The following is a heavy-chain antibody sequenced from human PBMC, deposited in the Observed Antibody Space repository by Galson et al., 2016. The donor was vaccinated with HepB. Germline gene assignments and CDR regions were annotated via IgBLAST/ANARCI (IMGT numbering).Heavy chain of an antibody. CDR1: GFTFRNYA. D-gene: IGHD6-19*01. V-gene: IGHV3-23*01. Sequence: SLRLSCAASGFTFRNYALSWVRRAPGKGLEWVSHIDGPTPNTHYADSVRGRFSIYRDNSRDTLYLQMDSLTAEDSATYYCTTWLSHHFDYWGQGTLLTVSS. J-gene: IGHJ4*02. CDR2: IDGPTPNT. CDR3: TTWLSHHFDY.